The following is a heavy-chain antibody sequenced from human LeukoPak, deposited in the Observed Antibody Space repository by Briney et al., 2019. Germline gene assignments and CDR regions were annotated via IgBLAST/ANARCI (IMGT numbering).Heavy chain of an antibody. Sequence: GGSLRLSCAASGFTFSSYGMHWVRQAPGKGLEWVAVISYDGSNKYYADSVKGRFTISRDNSKNTLYLQMNSLRAEDTAVYYCAKAARMYSSIFRYGMDVWGQGTTLTVSS. V-gene: IGHV3-30*18. CDR2: ISYDGSNK. D-gene: IGHD6-13*01. J-gene: IGHJ6*02. CDR1: GFTFSSYG. CDR3: AKAARMYSSIFRYGMDV.